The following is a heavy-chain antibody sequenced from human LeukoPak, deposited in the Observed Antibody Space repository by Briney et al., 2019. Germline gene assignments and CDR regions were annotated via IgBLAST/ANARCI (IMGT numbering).Heavy chain of an antibody. CDR3: ARHVDSGWYRGLGI. D-gene: IGHD6-19*01. Sequence: SETLSLTCVVSGGSIRTSSYYWAWIRQPPGKGLEWIVSMYYSGSIYYNSSLKSRITVSADTSKNQLSLKLSSVTAADTAVYYCARHVDSGWYRGLGIWGQGTMVTVSS. CDR1: GGSIRTSSYY. CDR2: MYYSGSI. J-gene: IGHJ3*02. V-gene: IGHV4-39*01.